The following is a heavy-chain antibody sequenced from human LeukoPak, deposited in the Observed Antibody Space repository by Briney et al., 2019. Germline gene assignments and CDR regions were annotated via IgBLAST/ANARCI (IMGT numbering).Heavy chain of an antibody. CDR1: GFTFSSFS. CDR2: ISSSSNSI. Sequence: GGSLRLSCAASGFTFSSFSMNWVRQTPGKGLEWVSYISSSSNSIYYTDSVEGRFTISRDNAKNSLYLQMNSLGAEDTAVYFCARDCGGHCYSGFDYWGQGALVTVSS. J-gene: IGHJ4*02. D-gene: IGHD2-21*02. V-gene: IGHV3-48*01. CDR3: ARDCGGHCYSGFDY.